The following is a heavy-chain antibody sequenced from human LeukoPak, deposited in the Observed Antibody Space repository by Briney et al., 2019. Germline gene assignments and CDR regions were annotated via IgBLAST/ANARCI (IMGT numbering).Heavy chain of an antibody. J-gene: IGHJ6*03. CDR3: ARKQRGGMRGSSGDLFASYYTYYYMDV. CDR2: INPSDGAT. V-gene: IGHV1-46*01. D-gene: IGHD3-10*01. Sequence: ASVTVSCKASGYTFTKYYIHWVRQAPGQGLEWMGMINPSDGATTYAQRFQGRVIMTRDMSTTTVYMDLRSLRSEDTAVYFFARKQRGGMRGSSGDLFASYYTYYYMDVWGRGTTVSVSS. CDR1: GYTFTKYY.